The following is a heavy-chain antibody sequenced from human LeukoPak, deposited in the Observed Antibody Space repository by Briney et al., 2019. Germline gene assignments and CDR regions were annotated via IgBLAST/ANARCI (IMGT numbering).Heavy chain of an antibody. J-gene: IGHJ4*02. CDR3: ARRDYYDSSGYSPLFDY. D-gene: IGHD3-22*01. CDR1: GFPFSSYA. CDR2: MCGNGGTT. Sequence: GGSLRLSCAASGFPFSSYAMSWGRQAPGQGLEWVSGMCGNGGTTYYADSVRGRFTISRDNSKNTLYLQMNNLRVEDTAVYYCARRDYYDSSGYSPLFDYWGQGTLVTVSS. V-gene: IGHV3-23*01.